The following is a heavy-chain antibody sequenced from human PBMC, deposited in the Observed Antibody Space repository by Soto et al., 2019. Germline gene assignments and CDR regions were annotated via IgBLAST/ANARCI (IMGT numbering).Heavy chain of an antibody. CDR2: FTRSDYI. J-gene: IGHJ6*02. CDR1: GFTFSLST. Sequence: GGSLRLSCAASGFTFSLSTMNWVHQAPGKGLEWVSSFTRSDYIYYADSVRGRFTISRDNAKNSLYLQMKSLRAEDTAVYYCAIDQDGDPGEIYFYYRMDVWGQGTTVTVSS. V-gene: IGHV3-21*01. CDR3: AIDQDGDPGEIYFYYRMDV. D-gene: IGHD4-17*01.